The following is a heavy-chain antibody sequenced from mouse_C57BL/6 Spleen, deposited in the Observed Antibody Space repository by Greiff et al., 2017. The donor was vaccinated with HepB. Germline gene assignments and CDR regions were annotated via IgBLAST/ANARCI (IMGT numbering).Heavy chain of an antibody. CDR3: AREDYGNSFDY. CDR2: ISYDGSN. J-gene: IGHJ2*01. Sequence: EVQVVESGPGLVKPSQSLSLTCSVTGYSITSGYYWNWIRQFPGNKLEWMGYISYDGSNNYNPSLKNRISITRDTSKNQFFLKLNSVTTEDTATYYCAREDYGNSFDYWGQGTTLTVSS. D-gene: IGHD2-1*01. V-gene: IGHV3-6*01. CDR1: GYSITSGYY.